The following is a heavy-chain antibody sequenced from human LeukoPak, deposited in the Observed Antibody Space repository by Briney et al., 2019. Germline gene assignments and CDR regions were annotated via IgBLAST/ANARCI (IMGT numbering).Heavy chain of an antibody. Sequence: GGSLRLSCAASGFTYGSYSMNWVRQAPGKGLEWVSSISSSSSYIYYADSVKGRFTISRDNAENSLYLQMNSLRAEDTAVYYCARGEMGYDILTGYYQRYFDYWGQGTLVTVSS. CDR3: ARGEMGYDILTGYYQRYFDY. J-gene: IGHJ4*02. CDR1: GFTYGSYS. CDR2: ISSSSSYI. D-gene: IGHD3-9*01. V-gene: IGHV3-21*01.